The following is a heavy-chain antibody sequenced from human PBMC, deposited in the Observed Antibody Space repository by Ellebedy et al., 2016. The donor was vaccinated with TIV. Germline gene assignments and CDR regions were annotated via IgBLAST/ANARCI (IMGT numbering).Heavy chain of an antibody. CDR1: GGTFSSYA. CDR2: IIPMLDRT. V-gene: IGHV1-69*04. Sequence: SVKVSCKASGGTFSSYAISWVRQAPGQGLEWMGRIIPMLDRTNYAQRFQGRVTITADKSSSTAYMELSSLGSADTAVYYCARQYYYDSSGYYDYYFDHWGQGTLVTVSS. D-gene: IGHD3-22*01. CDR3: ARQYYYDSSGYYDYYFDH. J-gene: IGHJ4*02.